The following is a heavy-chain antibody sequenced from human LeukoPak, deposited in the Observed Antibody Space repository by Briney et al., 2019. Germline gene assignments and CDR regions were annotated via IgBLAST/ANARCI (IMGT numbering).Heavy chain of an antibody. D-gene: IGHD6-19*01. CDR2: INPNSGGT. V-gene: IGHV1-2*02. J-gene: IGHJ4*02. Sequence: ASVNVSCNASGYTFTGYYIHWVRHAPRPGPELMGWINPNSGGTNSAQKFQGRVTLSRDTSISTAYLELSSLRSDDTAVYYCARDLGSGWIIVDYWGQGTLVTVSS. CDR1: GYTFTGYY. CDR3: ARDLGSGWIIVDY.